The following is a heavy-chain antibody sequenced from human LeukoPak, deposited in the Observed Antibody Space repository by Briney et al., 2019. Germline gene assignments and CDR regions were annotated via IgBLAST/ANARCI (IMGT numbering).Heavy chain of an antibody. CDR3: ARRVPPDYFDY. CDR1: GGSFSGYY. Sequence: SETLSLTCAVYGGSFSGYYWSWIRQPPGKGLEWIGEINHSGSTNYNPSLKSRVTISVDTSKNQFSLKLSSVTAADTAVYYCARRVPPDYFDYWGQGTLVTVSS. V-gene: IGHV4-34*01. D-gene: IGHD3-10*01. J-gene: IGHJ4*02. CDR2: INHSGST.